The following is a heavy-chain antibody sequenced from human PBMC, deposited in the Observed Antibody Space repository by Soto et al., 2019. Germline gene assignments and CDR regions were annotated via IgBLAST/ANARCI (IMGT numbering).Heavy chain of an antibody. CDR2: IIPIFGTA. J-gene: IGHJ5*02. CDR3: ARDMDCISTSCTDPTDQLNWFDP. V-gene: IGHV1-69*12. Sequence: QVQLVQSGAEVKKPGSSVKVSCKASGGTFSSYAISWVRQAPGQGLEWMGGIIPIFGTANYAQKFQGRVTITADESTSTAYMELSSLRSEDTAVYYCARDMDCISTSCTDPTDQLNWFDPWGQGTLVTVSS. CDR1: GGTFSSYA. D-gene: IGHD2-2*01.